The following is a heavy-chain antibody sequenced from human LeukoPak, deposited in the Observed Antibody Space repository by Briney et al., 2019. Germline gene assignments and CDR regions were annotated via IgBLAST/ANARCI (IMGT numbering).Heavy chain of an antibody. CDR1: GFTFSSYA. J-gene: IGHJ4*02. CDR2: ISSNGGST. D-gene: IGHD4-17*01. V-gene: IGHV3-64*01. Sequence: GGSLRLSCAAPGFTFSSYAMHWVRQAPGKGLEYVSAISSNGGSTYYANSVKGRFTISRDNSKNTLYLQMGSLRAEDMAVYYCARDFQSTVTTPFDYWGQGTLVTVSS. CDR3: ARDFQSTVTTPFDY.